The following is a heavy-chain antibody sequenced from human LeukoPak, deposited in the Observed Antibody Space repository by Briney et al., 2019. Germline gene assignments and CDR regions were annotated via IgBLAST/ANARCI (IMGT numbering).Heavy chain of an antibody. CDR2: ISGSGGST. Sequence: GGSLRLSCAASGFTFSSYAMSWVRQAPGKGLEWVSAISGSGGSTYYADSVKGRFTISRDNSKNTLYLQMNSLRAEDTAVYHCAKGNGSGWYGGIDYWGQGTLVTVSS. J-gene: IGHJ4*02. CDR1: GFTFSSYA. CDR3: AKGNGSGWYGGIDY. D-gene: IGHD6-19*01. V-gene: IGHV3-23*01.